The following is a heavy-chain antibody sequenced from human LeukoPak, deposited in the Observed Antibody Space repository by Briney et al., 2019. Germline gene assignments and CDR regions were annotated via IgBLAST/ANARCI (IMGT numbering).Heavy chain of an antibody. J-gene: IGHJ4*02. D-gene: IGHD5-12*01. Sequence: SETLSLTCAVSGYSISSGYYCGWIRQPPGKGLEWIGSIYHSGSTYYNPSLKSRVTISVDTSKNQFSLKLSSVTAADTAVYYCARDGDIVATSIDYWGQGTLVTVSS. CDR3: ARDGDIVATSIDY. CDR2: IYHSGST. V-gene: IGHV4-38-2*02. CDR1: GYSISSGYY.